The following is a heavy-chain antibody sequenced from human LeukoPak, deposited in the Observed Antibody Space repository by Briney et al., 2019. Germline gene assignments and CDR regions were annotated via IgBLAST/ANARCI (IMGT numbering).Heavy chain of an antibody. CDR1: GGSLSSSSYY. V-gene: IGHV4-39*01. CDR3: ASLGTLRS. CDR2: ISYSGTN. Sequence: PSETLSLTCTVSGGSLSSSSYYWGWVRQSPGKGLEWIGSISYSGTNYNNPSLKSRVSISIDTSKNQFSVKLTSVTAADTAMYYCASLGTLRSWGQGTLVTVSS. D-gene: IGHD7-27*01. J-gene: IGHJ5*02.